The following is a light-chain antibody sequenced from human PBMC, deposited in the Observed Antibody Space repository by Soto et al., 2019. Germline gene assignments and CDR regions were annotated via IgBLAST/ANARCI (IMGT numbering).Light chain of an antibody. CDR3: LQDHDDSWT. J-gene: IGKJ1*01. CDR1: QGIINY. Sequence: IQLTQSPSSLSASMGDRVTITCRASQGIINYLAWYQQKPGKAPKLLIYGASTLQGGVPSRFSGSGSGTEFTLTISSLQPEDFATYYCLQDHDDSWTFGQGTKVDIK. V-gene: IGKV1-9*01. CDR2: GAS.